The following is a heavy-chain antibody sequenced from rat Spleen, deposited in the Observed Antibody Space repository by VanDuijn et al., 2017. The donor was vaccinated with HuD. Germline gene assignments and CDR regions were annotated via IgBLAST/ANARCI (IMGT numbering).Heavy chain of an antibody. V-gene: IGHV2-1*01. J-gene: IGHJ2*01. CDR1: GFSLTSNS. CDR2: IWSGGNT. Sequence: QVQLKESGPGLVQPSQTLSLTCTVSGFSLTSNSVSWVRQPPGKGLEWMGAIWSGGNTAYNSLLKSRLSISRDTAKRQVFLKMNSLQTEDTATYYCARGAYVYDYWGQGVMVTVSS. CDR3: ARGAYVYDY. D-gene: IGHD1-11*01.